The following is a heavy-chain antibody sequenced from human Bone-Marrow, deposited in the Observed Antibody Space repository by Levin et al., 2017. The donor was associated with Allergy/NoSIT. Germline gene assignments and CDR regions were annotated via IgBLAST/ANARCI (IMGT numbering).Heavy chain of an antibody. CDR2: IWYDGSNK. V-gene: IGHV3-33*01. D-gene: IGHD3-10*01. J-gene: IGHJ6*02. Sequence: TGGSLRLSCAASGFTFSSYGMHWVRQAPGKGLEWVAVIWYDGSNKYYADSVKGRFTISRDNSKNTLYLQMNSLRAEDTAVYYCARDDYYGSESMGYYYYVMDVWGQGTTVTVSS. CDR3: ARDDYYGSESMGYYYYVMDV. CDR1: GFTFSSYG.